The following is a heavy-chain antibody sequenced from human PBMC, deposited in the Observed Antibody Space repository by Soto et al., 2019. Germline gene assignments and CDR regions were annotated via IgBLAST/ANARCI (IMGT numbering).Heavy chain of an antibody. V-gene: IGHV3-23*01. CDR1: GFTFSSYA. CDR3: AKARWYCSGGSCYGIDY. J-gene: IGHJ4*02. Sequence: EVQLLESGGGLVQPGGSLRLSCAASGFTFSSYAMSWVRQAPGKGLAWVSAISGSGGSTYYADSVKGRFTISRDNSKNTLYLQMNSLRAEDTAVYYCAKARWYCSGGSCYGIDYWGQGTLVTVSS. D-gene: IGHD2-15*01. CDR2: ISGSGGST.